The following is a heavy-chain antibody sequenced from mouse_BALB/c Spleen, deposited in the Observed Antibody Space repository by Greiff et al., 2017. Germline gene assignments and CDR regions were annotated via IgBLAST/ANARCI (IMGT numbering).Heavy chain of an antibody. J-gene: IGHJ4*01. D-gene: IGHD1-1*01. Sequence: DVQLQQSGAELVRSGASVKLSCTASGFNIKDYYMHWVKQRPEQGLEWIGWIDPENGDTEYAPKFQGKATMTADTSSNTAYLQLSSLTSEDTAVYYCNAFITTVYAMDYWGQGTSVTVSS. V-gene: IGHV14-4*02. CDR3: NAFITTVYAMDY. CDR1: GFNIKDYY. CDR2: IDPENGDT.